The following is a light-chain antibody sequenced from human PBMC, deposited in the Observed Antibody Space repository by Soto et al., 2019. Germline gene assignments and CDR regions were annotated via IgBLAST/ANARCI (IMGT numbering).Light chain of an antibody. CDR2: VNSDGSH. V-gene: IGLV4-69*02. CDR1: SGHSSYA. J-gene: IGLJ1*01. Sequence: QAVLTQPPSATASLGASVKLTCTLSSGHSSYAIAWHQQQPEKGPRYLMKVNSDGSHSKGDGIPDRFSGSSSGAERYLTISSLQSEDEADYYCQTWGNVVYVFGTGTKLTVL. CDR3: QTWGNVVYV.